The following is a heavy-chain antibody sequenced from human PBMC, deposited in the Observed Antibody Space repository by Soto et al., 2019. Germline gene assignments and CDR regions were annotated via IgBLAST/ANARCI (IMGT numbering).Heavy chain of an antibody. V-gene: IGHV1-18*01. CDR2: ISAYSGNT. J-gene: IGHJ2*01. CDR1: GYTFKNYG. Sequence: VASVKVSCKASGYTFKNYGISWLRQAPGQGLEWMGWISAYSGNTNYAQKFQGRVSMTTDTPTSTAYMELRSLRSDDTAMYYCARVVDCSGRNCYWWHFDLWGRGTLVTVSS. CDR3: ARVVDCSGRNCYWWHFDL. D-gene: IGHD2-15*01.